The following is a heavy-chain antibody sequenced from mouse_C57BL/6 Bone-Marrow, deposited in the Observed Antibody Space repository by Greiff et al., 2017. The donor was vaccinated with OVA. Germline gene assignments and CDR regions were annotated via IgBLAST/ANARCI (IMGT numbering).Heavy chain of an antibody. J-gene: IGHJ3*01. Sequence: VQLQQSGAELVKPGASVKLSCTASGFNIKDYYMHWVKQRTEQGLEWIGRIDPEDGETKYAPQFQGKATITADTSSTTAYLQLSSLTSEDTAVYYCARSRAYYSNYEGFAYWGQGTLVTVSA. CDR1: GFNIKDYY. V-gene: IGHV14-2*01. CDR2: IDPEDGET. D-gene: IGHD2-5*01. CDR3: ARSRAYYSNYEGFAY.